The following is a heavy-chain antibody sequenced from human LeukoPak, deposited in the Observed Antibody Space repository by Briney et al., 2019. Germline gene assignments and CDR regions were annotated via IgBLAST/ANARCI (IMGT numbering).Heavy chain of an antibody. Sequence: SETLSLTCAVSGGSISSSNWWSWVRQPPGKGLEWIGEIYHSGSTNYNPSLKSRVTISVDKSKNQFSLKLSSVTAADTAVHYCARDRSIGRSTLYFFDYWGQGTLVTVSS. CDR2: IYHSGST. CDR3: ARDRSIGRSTLYFFDY. J-gene: IGHJ4*02. V-gene: IGHV4-4*02. D-gene: IGHD2-15*01. CDR1: GGSISSSNW.